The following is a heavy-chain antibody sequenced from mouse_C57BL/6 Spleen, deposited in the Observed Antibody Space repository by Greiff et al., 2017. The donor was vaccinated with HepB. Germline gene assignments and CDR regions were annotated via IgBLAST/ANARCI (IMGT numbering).Heavy chain of an antibody. J-gene: IGHJ2*01. D-gene: IGHD4-1*01. CDR2: ISYDGSN. V-gene: IGHV3-6*01. CDR1: GYSITSGYY. Sequence: EVQLVESGPGLVKPSQSLSLTCSVTGYSITSGYYWNWIRQFPGNKLEWMGYISYDGSNNYNPSLKNRISITRDTSKNQFFLKLNSVTTEDTATYYCAREETGRYFDYWGQGTTLTVSS. CDR3: AREETGRYFDY.